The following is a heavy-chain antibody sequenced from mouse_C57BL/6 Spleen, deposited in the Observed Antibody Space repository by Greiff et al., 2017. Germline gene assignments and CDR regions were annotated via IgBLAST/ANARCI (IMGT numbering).Heavy chain of an antibody. Sequence: QVHVKQPGAELVKPGASVKLSCKASGYTFTSYWMHWVKQRPGQGLEWIGMIHPNSGSTNYNEKFKSKATLTVDKSSSTAYMQLSSLTSEDSAVYYCARPHYYGSLYYFDYWGQGTTLTVSS. D-gene: IGHD1-1*01. CDR1: GYTFTSYW. CDR2: IHPNSGST. J-gene: IGHJ2*01. CDR3: ARPHYYGSLYYFDY. V-gene: IGHV1-64*01.